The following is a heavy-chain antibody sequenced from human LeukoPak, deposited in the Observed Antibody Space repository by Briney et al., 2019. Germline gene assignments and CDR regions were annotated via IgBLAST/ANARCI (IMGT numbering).Heavy chain of an antibody. Sequence: GGSLRLSCEASGFTFSSYSMNWVRQAPGKGLEWVAVISYDGSNKYYADSVKGRFTISRDNSKNTLYLQMNSLRAEDTAVYYCAMVRGLGAFDIWGQGTMVTVSS. CDR1: GFTFSSYS. CDR2: ISYDGSNK. V-gene: IGHV3-30*03. CDR3: AMVRGLGAFDI. J-gene: IGHJ3*02. D-gene: IGHD3-10*01.